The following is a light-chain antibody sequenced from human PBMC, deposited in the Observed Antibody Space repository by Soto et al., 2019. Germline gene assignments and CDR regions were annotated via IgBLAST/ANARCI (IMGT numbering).Light chain of an antibody. CDR1: QSVSNY. CDR2: DAS. J-gene: IGKJ2*01. V-gene: IGKV3-11*02. CDR3: QQRSTWPGT. Sequence: ETVLTQSPATLSMSPGERAILSCRASQSVSNYLAWYQQKPGQAPRLLIYDASNRATGIPARFSGSRSGRDFTLTISSLEPEDFAVYYCQQRSTWPGTFGQGTKLEIK.